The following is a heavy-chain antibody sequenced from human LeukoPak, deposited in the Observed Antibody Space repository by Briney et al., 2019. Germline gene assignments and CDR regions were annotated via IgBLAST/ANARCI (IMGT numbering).Heavy chain of an antibody. Sequence: AAVKVSCKASGYTFIGYYVHWGCAALGEGLGRRGWIKRHNSDTKYEQKFPGRVTMTRDTSITTAYMELSRLKSADTAVYYCATVRDIVVGGGPYYFDYWGQGTLVTVSS. J-gene: IGHJ4*02. CDR3: ATVRDIVVGGGPYYFDY. D-gene: IGHD2-15*01. V-gene: IGHV1-2*02. CDR1: GYTFIGYY. CDR2: IKRHNSDT.